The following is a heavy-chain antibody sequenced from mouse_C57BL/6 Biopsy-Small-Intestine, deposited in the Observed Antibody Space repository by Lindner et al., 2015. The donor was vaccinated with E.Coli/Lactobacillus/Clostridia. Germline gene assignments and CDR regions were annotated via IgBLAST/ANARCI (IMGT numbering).Heavy chain of an antibody. Sequence: SVKVSCKASGYTFTSSGISWVRQAPGQGLEWMGWIGPYNGNTNYVQKFQGRVTMTTDTSTSTAYMELRSLRSDDTAVYFCARDPSPGYFDFWGQGTLVTVSS. CDR1: GYTFTSSG. V-gene: IGHV1S130*01. CDR3: ARDPSPGYFDF. J-gene: IGHJ2*01. CDR2: IGPYNGNT.